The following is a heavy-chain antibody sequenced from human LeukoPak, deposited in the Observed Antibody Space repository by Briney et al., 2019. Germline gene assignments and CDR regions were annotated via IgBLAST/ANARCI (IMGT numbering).Heavy chain of an antibody. CDR1: GGTFSSYA. V-gene: IGHV1-69*05. J-gene: IGHJ5*02. CDR2: IIPIVGTA. D-gene: IGHD2-2*01. Sequence: SVNVSCKASGGTFSSYAISWVRQAPGQGLEWMGGIIPIVGTANYAQKFQGRVTITTDESTSTAYMELSSLRSEDTAVYYCARDIVVVPAASGWFDPWGQGTLVTVSS. CDR3: ARDIVVVPAASGWFDP.